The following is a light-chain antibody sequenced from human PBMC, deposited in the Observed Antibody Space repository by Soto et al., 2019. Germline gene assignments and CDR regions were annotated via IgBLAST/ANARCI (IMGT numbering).Light chain of an antibody. CDR2: ATS. CDR1: QSVTSN. Sequence: EIVMTQSPATLSASQGQGGSPCCTPSQSVTSNLAWYQQKPGQTPRLLIYATSTRSTGIPARFSGSGSGTEFTLTISSLQSEDFAVYYCQHYNNWPLNFGGGTKVDIK. CDR3: QHYNNWPLN. V-gene: IGKV3-15*01. J-gene: IGKJ4*01.